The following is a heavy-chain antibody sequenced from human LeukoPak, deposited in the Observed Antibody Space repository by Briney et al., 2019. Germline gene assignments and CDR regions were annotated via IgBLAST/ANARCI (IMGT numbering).Heavy chain of an antibody. CDR2: VSGNNGNT. CDR1: GYTFTSYD. D-gene: IGHD1-26*01. J-gene: IGHJ4*02. V-gene: IGHV1-18*01. CDR3: ARDRVIREPGDF. Sequence: GASVKVSCKASGYTFTSYDINWVRQAPGQGLEWMGWVSGNNGNTDYAQKLQGRVTMTTDTSTTTAYLELRSLTSDDTAVYYCARDRVIREPGDFWGQGTLVTVSS.